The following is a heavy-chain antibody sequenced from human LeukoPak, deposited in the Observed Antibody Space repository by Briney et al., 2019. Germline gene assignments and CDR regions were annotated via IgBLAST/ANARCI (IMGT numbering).Heavy chain of an antibody. V-gene: IGHV3-30-3*01. D-gene: IGHD3-22*01. CDR3: VRESEYYFDHSASFDY. CDR1: GFTFTAYL. Sequence: PGGSLRLSCAASGFTFTAYLIYWVRQAPGKGLEWVAVMSSDGNAMFYADSVKGRFTISRDNSKNTLYLQMNSLRAEDTAVYYCVRESEYYFDHSASFDYWGQGTLVTVSS. CDR2: MSSDGNAM. J-gene: IGHJ4*02.